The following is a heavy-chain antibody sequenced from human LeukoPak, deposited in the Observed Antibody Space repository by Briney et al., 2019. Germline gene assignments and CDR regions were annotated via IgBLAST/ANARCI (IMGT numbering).Heavy chain of an antibody. V-gene: IGHV3-21*01. Sequence: GGSLRLSCAASGFTFSAYSMNWVRQAPGKGLEWVSSISSTSIYRYYGDSVKGRFTISRDNAKNSLYLQMNSLRAEDTAVFYCARGDKQLVFERRKGGFDPWGQGTLVTVSS. J-gene: IGHJ5*02. D-gene: IGHD6-13*01. CDR3: ARGDKQLVFERRKGGFDP. CDR1: GFTFSAYS. CDR2: ISSTSIYR.